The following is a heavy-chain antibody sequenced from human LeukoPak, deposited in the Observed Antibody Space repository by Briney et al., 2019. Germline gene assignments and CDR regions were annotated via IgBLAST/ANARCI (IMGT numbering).Heavy chain of an antibody. J-gene: IGHJ6*03. CDR2: ISTVSTYT. Sequence: GGSLRLSCAASGFTFTDYSMTWVRQAPGKGLEWVSSISTVSTYTFYSDSVKGRFTISRDNRKNTLYLQMSSLSAEDTAVYYCARDGSGFYYYYYMDVGGRGTAVTVSS. CDR1: GFTFTDYS. D-gene: IGHD6-25*01. V-gene: IGHV3-21*01. CDR3: ARDGSGFYYYYYMDV.